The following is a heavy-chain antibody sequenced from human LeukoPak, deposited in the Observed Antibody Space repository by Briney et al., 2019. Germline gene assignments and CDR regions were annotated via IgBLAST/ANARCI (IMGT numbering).Heavy chain of an antibody. J-gene: IGHJ4*02. CDR3: AKIEVHKELPVDY. CDR1: GFTFSSYG. CDR2: IRYDGSNK. D-gene: IGHD1-26*01. Sequence: GGSLRLSCASSGFTFSSYGMHWVRQGPGKGLEWGAFIRYDGSNKYYADSVKGRFTISRDNSKNTLYLQMTSLRAEDTAVYYCAKIEVHKELPVDYWGQGTLVTVSS. V-gene: IGHV3-30*02.